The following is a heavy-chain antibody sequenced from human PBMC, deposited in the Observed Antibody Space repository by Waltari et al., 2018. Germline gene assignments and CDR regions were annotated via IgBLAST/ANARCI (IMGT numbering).Heavy chain of an antibody. Sequence: VSGGPLNGYYWSWIRQSPGKGLEWIGEVDHSGGANYSPSLKSRATISFDTSKKQFSLTLPSVTAADTAVYYCARDARDWESVANAYFDSWGQGTLVAVSS. CDR1: GGPLNGYY. CDR2: VDHSGGA. CDR3: ARDARDWESVANAYFDS. D-gene: IGHD2-21*01. J-gene: IGHJ4*02. V-gene: IGHV4-34*01.